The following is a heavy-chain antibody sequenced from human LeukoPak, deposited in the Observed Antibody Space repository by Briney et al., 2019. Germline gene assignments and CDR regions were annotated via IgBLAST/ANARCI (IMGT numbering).Heavy chain of an antibody. CDR3: ARDWRLGELSPYYFDY. CDR1: GFPFSSYS. D-gene: IGHD3-16*02. CDR2: ISSSSSYI. J-gene: IGHJ4*02. V-gene: IGHV3-21*01. Sequence: GSLRLSCAASGFPFSSYSMNWVRQAPGKGLEWVSSISSSSSYIYYADSVKGRFTISRDNAKKSLYLQMNSLRAEDTAVYYCARDWRLGELSPYYFDYWGQGTLVTVSS.